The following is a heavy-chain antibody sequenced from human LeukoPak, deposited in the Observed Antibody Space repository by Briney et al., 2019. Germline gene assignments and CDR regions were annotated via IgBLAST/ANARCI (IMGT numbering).Heavy chain of an antibody. CDR2: INPSGGST. CDR3: ARDGVSGFARSPFFDY. Sequence: ASVKVSCKASGYTFTSYYMHWVRQAPGQGLEWMGIINPSGGSTSYALKFQGRVTMTRDMSTSTVYMELSSLRSEDTAVYYCARDGVSGFARSPFFDYWGQGTLVTVSS. V-gene: IGHV1-46*01. D-gene: IGHD1-26*01. J-gene: IGHJ4*02. CDR1: GYTFTSYY.